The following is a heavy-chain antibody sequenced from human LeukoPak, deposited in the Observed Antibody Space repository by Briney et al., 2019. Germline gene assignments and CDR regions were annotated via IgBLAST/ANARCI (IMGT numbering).Heavy chain of an antibody. CDR3: ARHGYGAFDI. D-gene: IGHD2-2*03. CDR2: IYYSGST. J-gene: IGHJ3*02. CDR1: GGSISSYY. V-gene: IGHV4-59*08. Sequence: PSETLSLTCTVSGGSISSYYWSWIRQPPGKGLEWIGFIYYSGSTNYSPSLKSRVTISVDTSKNQFSLKLTSVTAADTAVYYCARHGYGAFDIWGQGTMVTVSS.